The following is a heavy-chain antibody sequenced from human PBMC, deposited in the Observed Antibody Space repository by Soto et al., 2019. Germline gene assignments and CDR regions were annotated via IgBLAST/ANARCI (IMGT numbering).Heavy chain of an antibody. CDR3: TTDVPFTGGGAIAY. CDR2: IKSITDGGTT. V-gene: IGHV3-15*01. D-gene: IGHD3-16*02. Sequence: EAQLVESGGGLVKPGGSLRLTCVGSGFQYNHPWMTWVRQAPGKGPEWVGRIKSITDGGTTDYGAPVKGRFTISRDDSKNAVYLQMNSLKTEDTTMYYCTTDVPFTGGGAIAYGGQGTLVTVSS. J-gene: IGHJ4*02. CDR1: GFQYNHPW.